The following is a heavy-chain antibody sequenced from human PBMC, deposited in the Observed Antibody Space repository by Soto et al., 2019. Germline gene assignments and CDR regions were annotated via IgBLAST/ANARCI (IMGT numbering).Heavy chain of an antibody. D-gene: IGHD3-16*01. CDR2: ISGFNGNT. Sequence: ASVKVSCKASGYTFNFCGITWVRQAPGQGLEWMGWISGFNGNTNYAADLQGRVTMTTDTSTSTAYMELRGLRSDDTAVYYCARIGVSSGHESPDFDYRGQGSLVTVSS. CDR1: GYTFNFCG. CDR3: ARIGVSSGHESPDFDY. V-gene: IGHV1-18*01. J-gene: IGHJ4*02.